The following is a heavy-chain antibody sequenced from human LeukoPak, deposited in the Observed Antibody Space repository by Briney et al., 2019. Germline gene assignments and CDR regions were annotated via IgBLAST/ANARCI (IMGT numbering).Heavy chain of an antibody. D-gene: IGHD3-22*01. V-gene: IGHV4-59*01. J-gene: IGHJ3*02. CDR3: ARVLNRHYYDSSGNAFDI. CDR1: GGSISSYY. Sequence: KPSETLFLTCTVSGGSISSYYWSWIRQPPGKGLEWIGYIYYSGSTNYNPSLKSRVTISVDTSKNQFSLKLSSVTAADTAVYYCARVLNRHYYDSSGNAFDIWGQGTMVTVSS. CDR2: IYYSGST.